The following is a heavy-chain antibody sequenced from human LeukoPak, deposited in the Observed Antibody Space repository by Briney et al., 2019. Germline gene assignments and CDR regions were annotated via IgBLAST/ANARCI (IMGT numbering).Heavy chain of an antibody. CDR3: ARDNAHDRHFDY. CDR2: IYYTGDT. J-gene: IGHJ4*02. Sequence: SGTLSLTCTVSGGSISSRYYYWGWIRQPPGKGLEWIGSIYYTGDTSYNPSLKSRVTMSLDTSKNLFSLKLTSVTAADTAVYYCARDNAHDRHFDYWGQGTLVTVSS. CDR1: GGSISSRYYY. V-gene: IGHV4-39*07.